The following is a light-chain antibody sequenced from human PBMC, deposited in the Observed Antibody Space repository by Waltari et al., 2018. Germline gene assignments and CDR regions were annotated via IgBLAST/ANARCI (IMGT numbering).Light chain of an antibody. V-gene: IGLV4-69*01. CDR3: QTWGTGIHVV. CDR1: SGPSSHA. Sequence: QLVLTQSPSASASLGASVKLTCTLSSGPSSHAIAWHQQQPEKGPRYLMKLNSDGSHSKGDGIPDRFSGSSSGAERYLTISSLQSEDEADYYCQTWGTGIHVVFGGGTKLTVL. CDR2: LNSDGSH. J-gene: IGLJ2*01.